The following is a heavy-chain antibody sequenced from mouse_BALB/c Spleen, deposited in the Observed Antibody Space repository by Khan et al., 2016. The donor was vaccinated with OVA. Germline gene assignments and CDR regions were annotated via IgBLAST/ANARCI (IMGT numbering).Heavy chain of an antibody. CDR1: GFSLTSYG. Sequence: QMQLEESGPGLVAPSQSLSITCTVSGFSLTSYGVHWVRQPPGKGLEWLGVIWAGGSTYYNSALMSRLSISKDNSKSQVFLNMDSRQTDYTAMYYCARLDDIWGQGTTLTVSS. D-gene: IGHD1-3*01. CDR3: ARLDDI. CDR2: IWAGGST. J-gene: IGHJ2*01. V-gene: IGHV2-9*02.